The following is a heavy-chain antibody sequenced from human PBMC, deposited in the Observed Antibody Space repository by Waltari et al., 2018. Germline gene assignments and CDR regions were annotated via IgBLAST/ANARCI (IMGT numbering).Heavy chain of an antibody. CDR2: IYHSGST. D-gene: IGHD6-13*01. V-gene: IGHV4-38-2*01. CDR3: ARRAAIAATGPTYYMDV. J-gene: IGHJ6*03. Sequence: QVQMQESGPGLVKPSETLSLPCAVSGYSISSGYYLGWIRQPPGKGLGWIGSIYHSGSTYYNPSLKSRVTISVDTSKNQSSLKLSSVTAADTAVYYCARRAAIAATGPTYYMDVWGKGTTVTVSS. CDR1: GYSISSGYY.